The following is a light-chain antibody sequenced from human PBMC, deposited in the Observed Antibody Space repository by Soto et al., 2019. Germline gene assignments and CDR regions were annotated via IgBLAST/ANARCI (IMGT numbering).Light chain of an antibody. V-gene: IGKV3-11*01. J-gene: IGKJ5*01. CDR1: QYINTR. Sequence: EIVLTQSPATLSSFPGDRVTLSCRASQYINTRLAWYQHRPGQAPRLLIYQTSLRAAGIPARFSASGSGTEFTLTISSLQSEDFAVYYCQQRSNWPPITFGQGTRLEIK. CDR2: QTS. CDR3: QQRSNWPPIT.